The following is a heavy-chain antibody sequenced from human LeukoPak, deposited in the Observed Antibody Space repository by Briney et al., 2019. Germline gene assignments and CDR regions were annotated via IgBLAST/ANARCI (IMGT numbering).Heavy chain of an antibody. CDR3: ARGVRVRFYYTNAY. J-gene: IGHJ4*02. CDR2: INHSGST. D-gene: IGHD3-3*01. CDR1: GGSFSGYY. V-gene: IGHV4-34*01. Sequence: SETLSLTCAVYGGSFSGYYWSWIRQPPGKGLEWIGEINHSGSTNYNPSLKSRVTISVDTSKNQFSLKLSSVTAADTAVYYCARGVRVRFYYTNAYWGQGSRVTVSS.